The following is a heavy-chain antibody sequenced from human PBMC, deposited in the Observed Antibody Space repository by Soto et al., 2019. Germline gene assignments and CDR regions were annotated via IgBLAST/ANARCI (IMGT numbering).Heavy chain of an antibody. CDR1: GGTFTSYS. CDR3: TKDGLGPTRRYFAF. Sequence: QVQLVQSGAEVKKPGSSVKVSCQASGGTFTSYSITWVRQAPGQGLQWVGRVIPVLKTADYAQKFQGRITITAHKSTNTAYMELSSLTPEDTAVYYCTKDGLGPTRRYFAFWGQGTLVTVSS. V-gene: IGHV1-69*08. D-gene: IGHD1-26*01. CDR2: VIPVLKTA. J-gene: IGHJ4*02.